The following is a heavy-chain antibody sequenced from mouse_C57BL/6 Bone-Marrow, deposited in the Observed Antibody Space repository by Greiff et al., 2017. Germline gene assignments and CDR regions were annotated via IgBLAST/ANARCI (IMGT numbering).Heavy chain of an antibody. CDR3: AMGGLYGYDWYFDV. Sequence: EVQLVESGGGLVKPGGSLTLSCAASGFTFSDYGMHWVRQAPEKGLEWVAYISSGSSTIYSADTVKGRFTISRDNAKNTLFLRMTILMSEDTAMYYCAMGGLYGYDWYFDVWGTGTTVTVSS. D-gene: IGHD2-2*01. CDR1: GFTFSDYG. V-gene: IGHV5-17*01. J-gene: IGHJ1*03. CDR2: ISSGSSTI.